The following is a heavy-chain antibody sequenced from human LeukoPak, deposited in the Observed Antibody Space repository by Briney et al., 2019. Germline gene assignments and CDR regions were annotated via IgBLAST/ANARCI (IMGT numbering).Heavy chain of an antibody. CDR3: ARDVAAPGGVYFDY. J-gene: IGHJ4*02. Sequence: GGSLRLSCGASGFTFSSYWMSWVRQAPGKGLEWVANIKEEGSEKYYLASVKGRFTISRDNANNSMYLQMDSLRAEDTAVYYCARDVAAPGGVYFDYWGQGTLVTVSS. CDR1: GFTFSSYW. CDR2: IKEEGSEK. D-gene: IGHD3-16*01. V-gene: IGHV3-7*01.